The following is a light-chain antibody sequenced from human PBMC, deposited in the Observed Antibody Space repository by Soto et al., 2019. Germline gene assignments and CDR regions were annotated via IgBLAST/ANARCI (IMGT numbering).Light chain of an antibody. V-gene: IGLV2-8*01. Sequence: QSALTQPPSASGSPGQSVTISCTGTSSDVGGYDYVSWYQQLPGKAPKLVIYEVNKRPSGVPERFSGSKSGNTASLTISGLQAEDEDDYYCCSYAGSRTWVFGAGTKLTVL. CDR3: CSYAGSRTWV. CDR1: SSDVGGYDY. J-gene: IGLJ3*02. CDR2: EVN.